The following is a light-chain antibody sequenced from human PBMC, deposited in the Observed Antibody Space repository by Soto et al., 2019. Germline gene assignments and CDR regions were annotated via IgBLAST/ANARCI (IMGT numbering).Light chain of an antibody. Sequence: DIQMTQSPSTLSASVGDRVTITCRASQSIIGYLAWYQQKPGKAPKLLIYDASNLESGAPSRFSGSGSGTEFTLTISSLHPDDFATYYCQQYDTYWTFGQGTKVDIK. CDR1: QSIIGY. CDR3: QQYDTYWT. CDR2: DAS. J-gene: IGKJ1*01. V-gene: IGKV1-5*01.